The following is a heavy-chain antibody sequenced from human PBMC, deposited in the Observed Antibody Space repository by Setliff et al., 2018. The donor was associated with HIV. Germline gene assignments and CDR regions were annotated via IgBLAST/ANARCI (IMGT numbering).Heavy chain of an antibody. J-gene: IGHJ6*02. CDR2: IYYSGST. D-gene: IGHD5-18*01. Sequence: SETLSLTCSVSGGSIRNYYWSWIRQPPGKGLEWIGNIYYSGSTSYNPSFKSRVTISVDTSTNQFSLDLSSMTAADTAVYYCARVQEDTVTYREYYGMDVWGQGTTVTVSS. V-gene: IGHV4-59*01. CDR1: GGSIRNYY. CDR3: ARVQEDTVTYREYYGMDV.